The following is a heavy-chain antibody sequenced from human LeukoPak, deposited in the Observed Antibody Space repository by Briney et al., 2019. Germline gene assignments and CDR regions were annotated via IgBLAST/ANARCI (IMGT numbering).Heavy chain of an antibody. Sequence: GASVKVSCKASRGTFTSYAISWVRQAPGHGLEWMGGIIPIFGTANYATKFPGRVTITTDESTSTAYMRLSRLRSAPPAVYCFARGYYDSSGYYYPDYWGQGTLVTVSS. CDR1: RGTFTSYA. V-gene: IGHV1-69*05. J-gene: IGHJ4*02. CDR3: ARGYYDSSGYYYPDY. CDR2: IIPIFGTA. D-gene: IGHD3-22*01.